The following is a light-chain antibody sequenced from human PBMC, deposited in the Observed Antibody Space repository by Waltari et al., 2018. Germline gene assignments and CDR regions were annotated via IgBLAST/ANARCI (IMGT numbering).Light chain of an antibody. CDR1: NLGIEV. CDR3: QVWDSNSDLVV. J-gene: IGLJ2*01. V-gene: IGLV3-21*03. Sequence: SYVLTQPPSVSVAPGKTSRITCGEHNLGIEVVKWYQQKPGQAPVLVVYGNTDRPSGIPELFSGSNSENTATLTISRAEAGDEADYYCQVWDSNSDLVVFGGGTKLTVL. CDR2: GNT.